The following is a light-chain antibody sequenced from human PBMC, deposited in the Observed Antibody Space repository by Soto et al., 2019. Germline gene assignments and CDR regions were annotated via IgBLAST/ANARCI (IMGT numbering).Light chain of an antibody. Sequence: EIVLTQSPATLSLSPGERATLSCRASQSVSTYLAWYQQKPGQAPRLLIYDVSNRATGIPARFSGSGSGTDFTLTISSLEPEDFAVYYCQQRSNWPLTFGGGTKVEIK. CDR3: QQRSNWPLT. CDR2: DVS. J-gene: IGKJ4*01. CDR1: QSVSTY. V-gene: IGKV3-11*01.